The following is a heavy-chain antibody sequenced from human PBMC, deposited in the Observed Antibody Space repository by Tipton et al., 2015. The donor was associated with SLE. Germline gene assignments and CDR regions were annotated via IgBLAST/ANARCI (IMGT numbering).Heavy chain of an antibody. CDR1: GGSISSGGYY. CDR3: ATRGYDSLSWFDP. Sequence: TLSLTCTVSGGSISSGGYYWSWLRHHPGKGLEWIGSIHHSGTTHYNPSLKSRFIISVDTSKNRFSLEVSSVTAADTALYYCATRGYDSLSWFDPWGQGTPVTVSS. J-gene: IGHJ5*02. V-gene: IGHV4-31*03. D-gene: IGHD5-12*01. CDR2: IHHSGTT.